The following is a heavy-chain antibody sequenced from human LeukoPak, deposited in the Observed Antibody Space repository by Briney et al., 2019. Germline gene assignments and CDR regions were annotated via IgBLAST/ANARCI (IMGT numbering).Heavy chain of an antibody. CDR3: ARLESSSGKYYCDY. Sequence: SETLFHTCTLSDGSITGYYWSWIGQPPRRGLEWIGYIYYSGDTNYNPSLKSRVTMSVDTSRNQFSLKLSSVTAADTAVYYCARLESSSGKYYCDYWGQGNLVTVSS. V-gene: IGHV4-59*08. D-gene: IGHD2-2*01. J-gene: IGHJ4*02. CDR1: DGSITGYY. CDR2: IYYSGDT.